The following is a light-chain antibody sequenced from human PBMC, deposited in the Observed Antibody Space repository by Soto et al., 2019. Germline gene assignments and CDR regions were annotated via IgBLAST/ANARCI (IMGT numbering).Light chain of an antibody. V-gene: IGLV1-40*01. CDR2: GNS. Sequence: QSVLTQPPSVSGAPGQRVTISCTGSSSNIGAGYDVHWYQQLPGTAPKLLIYGNSNRPSGVPDRFSGSKSGTSASLAITGLKAEDEAGDYCQLYDSRLSGYVFGTGTKVTAL. CDR3: QLYDSRLSGYV. CDR1: SSNIGAGYD. J-gene: IGLJ1*01.